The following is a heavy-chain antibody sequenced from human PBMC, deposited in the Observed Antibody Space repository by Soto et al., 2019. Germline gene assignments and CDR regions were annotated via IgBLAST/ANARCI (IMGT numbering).Heavy chain of an antibody. V-gene: IGHV1-18*01. J-gene: IGHJ6*02. CDR3: ARDLPWVCSGGSYYSKETNNVLDV. CDR1: GYTFTIYG. Sequence: ASVNVSCKASGYTFTIYGVILVREAPGQGLEWMGCANTYEVKTEYAKTFQDRMTITTDTFTSTAYMELRSLTSDDTAVYYCARDLPWVCSGGSYYSKETNNVLDVCGQWTTVTVSS. D-gene: IGHD2-15*01. CDR2: ANTYEVKT.